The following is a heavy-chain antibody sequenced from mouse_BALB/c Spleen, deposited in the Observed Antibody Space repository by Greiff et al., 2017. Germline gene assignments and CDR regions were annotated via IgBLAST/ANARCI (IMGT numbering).Heavy chain of an antibody. CDR2: ISSGSSTI. Sequence: EVNVVESGGGLVQPGGSRKLSCAASGFTFSSFGMHWVRQAPEKGLEWVAYISSGSSTIYYADTVKGRFTISRDNPKNTLFLQMTSLRSEDTAMYYCARGGDYYGSPFDYWGQGTTLTVSS. CDR3: ARGGDYYGSPFDY. J-gene: IGHJ2*01. D-gene: IGHD1-1*01. V-gene: IGHV5-17*02. CDR1: GFTFSSFG.